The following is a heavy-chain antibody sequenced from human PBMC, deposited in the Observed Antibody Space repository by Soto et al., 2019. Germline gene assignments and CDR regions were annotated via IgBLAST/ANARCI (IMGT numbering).Heavy chain of an antibody. Sequence: TLSLTCAVYGVSFSGYYWGWIRQPPGKGLEWIGEINHSGSTNYNPSLKSRVTISVDTSKNQFSLKLSSVTAADTAVYYCARGGSGYYYENYFDYWGQGTLVTVSS. D-gene: IGHD3-22*01. CDR2: INHSGST. V-gene: IGHV4-34*01. CDR1: GVSFSGYY. CDR3: ARGGSGYYYENYFDY. J-gene: IGHJ4*02.